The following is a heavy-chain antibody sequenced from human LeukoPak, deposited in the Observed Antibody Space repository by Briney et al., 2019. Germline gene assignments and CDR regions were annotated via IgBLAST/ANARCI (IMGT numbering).Heavy chain of an antibody. Sequence: TSETLSLTCTVSGGSISSHYWSWIRQPPGKGLEWIGYIYYSESTNYNPSLKSRVTISVDTSKNQFSLKLSSVTAADTAVYYCARESGYCSSTSCPYGGNYYYYYMDVWGKGTTVTVSS. V-gene: IGHV4-59*11. CDR1: GGSISSHY. CDR3: ARESGYCSSTSCPYGGNYYYYYMDV. D-gene: IGHD2-2*01. J-gene: IGHJ6*03. CDR2: IYYSEST.